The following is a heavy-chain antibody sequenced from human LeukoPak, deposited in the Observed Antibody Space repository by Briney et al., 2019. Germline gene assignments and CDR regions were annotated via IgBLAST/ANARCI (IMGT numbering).Heavy chain of an antibody. CDR3: ARLRFGLNWFDP. D-gene: IGHD3/OR15-3a*01. CDR2: ISAYNGNT. Sequence: ASVKVSCKASGYTFTSYGISWVRQAPGQGLKWMGWISAYNGNTNYAQKLQGRVTMTTDTSTSTAYMELRSLRSDDTAVYYCARLRFGLNWFDPWGQGTLVTVSS. V-gene: IGHV1-18*01. J-gene: IGHJ5*02. CDR1: GYTFTSYG.